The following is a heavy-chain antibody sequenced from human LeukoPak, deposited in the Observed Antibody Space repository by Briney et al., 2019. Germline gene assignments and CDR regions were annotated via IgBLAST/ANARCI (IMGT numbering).Heavy chain of an antibody. J-gene: IGHJ4*02. CDR1: CGSFSGYY. V-gene: IGHV4-34*01. Sequence: SETLSLTCAVYCGSFSGYYWSWIRQPPGKGLEWIGEINHSGSTNYNPSLKSRVTISVDTSKNQFSLKLSSVTAADTAVYYCAREDTAMAYFDYWGQGTLVTVSS. CDR3: AREDTAMAYFDY. D-gene: IGHD5-18*01. CDR2: INHSGST.